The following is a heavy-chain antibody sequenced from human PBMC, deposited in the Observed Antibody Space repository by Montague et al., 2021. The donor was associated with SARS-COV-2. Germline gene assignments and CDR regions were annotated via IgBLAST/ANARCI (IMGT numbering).Heavy chain of an antibody. D-gene: IGHD6-6*01. CDR3: VREYTGSSQAS. CDR1: GGSIVTGDYY. Sequence: SETLSLTCSVSGGSIVTGDYYWAWSRQPPGKGLVWIGSIFHSGTTYYAPSLRGRVTISVDTSKNQFSPKLNSVTAADTAFYYCVREYTGSSQASWGQGTLVTVSS. CDR2: IFHSGTT. V-gene: IGHV4-39*02. J-gene: IGHJ5*02.